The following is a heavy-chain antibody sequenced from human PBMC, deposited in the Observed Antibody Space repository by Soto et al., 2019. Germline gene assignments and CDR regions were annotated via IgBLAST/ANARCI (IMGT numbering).Heavy chain of an antibody. CDR3: AKGYSNSWYDYFDY. CDR2: MSFDGSNK. Sequence: QVQLVESGGGVVQPGRSLRLSCAASGFTFSSYDMHWVRQAPGKGLEWVAVMSFDGSNKYYAASVKGRFTISRDNSKNTLYLQMNSLRAEDTAVYYCAKGYSNSWYDYFDYWGQGTLVTVSS. CDR1: GFTFSSYD. V-gene: IGHV3-30*18. D-gene: IGHD6-13*01. J-gene: IGHJ4*02.